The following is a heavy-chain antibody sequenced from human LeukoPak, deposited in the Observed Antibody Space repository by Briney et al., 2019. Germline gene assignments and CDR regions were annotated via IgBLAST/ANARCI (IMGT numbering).Heavy chain of an antibody. J-gene: IGHJ5*02. CDR2: ISAGNGNT. Sequence: GASVKVSCKASGYTFTSYAIHWVRQAPGQRLEWMGWISAGNGNTKYSQNFQGRATFISNTSATTAFMELSSLRSEDAAVYYCARDRLDYYDSSGYSYWFDPWGQGTLVTVSS. CDR1: GYTFTSYA. V-gene: IGHV1-3*01. CDR3: ARDRLDYYDSSGYSYWFDP. D-gene: IGHD3-22*01.